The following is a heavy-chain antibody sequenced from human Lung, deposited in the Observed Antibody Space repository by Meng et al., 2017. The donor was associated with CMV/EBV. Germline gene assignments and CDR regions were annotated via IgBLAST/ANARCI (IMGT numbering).Heavy chain of an antibody. J-gene: IGHJ4*02. Sequence: SRGPCIRSEISWRRQAPAQGLEWMGALSPRLPLTNYAQKFQGRVTITADTSTSTAYMEITSLRSDDTAFYYCARGRDGYNMNYLDYWGQGTLVTVSS. CDR1: RGPCIRSE. D-gene: IGHD5-24*01. V-gene: IGHV1-69*10. CDR2: LSPRLPLT. CDR3: ARGRDGYNMNYLDY.